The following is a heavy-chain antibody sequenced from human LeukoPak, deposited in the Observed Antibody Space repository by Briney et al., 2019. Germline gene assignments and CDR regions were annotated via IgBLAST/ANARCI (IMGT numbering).Heavy chain of an antibody. CDR1: GFTFSSYA. CDR3: AKDVLSGSYYAIAY. CDR2: ISVSGGIT. V-gene: IGHV3-23*01. J-gene: IGHJ4*02. D-gene: IGHD1-26*01. Sequence: GGSLRLSCAASGFTFSSYAMSWVRQAPGKGLEWVSGISVSGGITNYADSVKGRFTISRDNSKNTLFLQMNSLRAEDTAVYYCAKDVLSGSYYAIAYWGRGTLVTVSS.